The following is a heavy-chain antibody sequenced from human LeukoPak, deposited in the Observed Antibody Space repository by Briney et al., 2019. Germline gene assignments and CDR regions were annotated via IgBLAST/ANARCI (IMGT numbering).Heavy chain of an antibody. CDR3: ASARSRGRYYYGMDV. J-gene: IGHJ6*02. V-gene: IGHV1-18*01. D-gene: IGHD3-10*01. CDR1: GYTFTSYG. CDR2: ISAYNGNT. Sequence: ASVKVSCKASGYTFTSYGISWVRQAPGQGLEWMGWISAYNGNTNYAQKLQGRVTMTTDTSTSTAYMELRSLRSDDTAVYYCASARSRGRYYYGMDVWGQGITVTVSS.